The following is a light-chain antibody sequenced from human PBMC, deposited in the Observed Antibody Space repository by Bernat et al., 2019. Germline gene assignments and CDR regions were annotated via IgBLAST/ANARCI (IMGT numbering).Light chain of an antibody. V-gene: IGLV3-1*01. CDR3: QAWDSSTGV. J-gene: IGLJ3*02. CDR2: QDY. Sequence: SYDLTQPPSMSVSPGQTARITCSGVGRKYTCCYQQRPGHSPVGVIYQDYKRPSGIPERFSGSHSGNTATLTISGAQALDEADYYCQAWDSSTGVFGGGTKLTVL. CDR1: GRKY.